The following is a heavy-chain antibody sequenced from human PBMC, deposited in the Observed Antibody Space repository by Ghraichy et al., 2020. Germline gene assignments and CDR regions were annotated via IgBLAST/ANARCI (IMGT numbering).Heavy chain of an antibody. CDR2: INHSGSN. D-gene: IGHD2-2*02. CDR1: GGSFSGYY. Sequence: SETLSLTCAVYGGSFSGYYWSWIRQPPGKGLEWIGEINHSGSNNYNPSLKSRVTISVDTSKNQFSLRLSSVTAADTAVYYCARGGWAIDYWGQGTLVTVSS. CDR3: ARGGWAIDY. J-gene: IGHJ4*02. V-gene: IGHV4-34*01.